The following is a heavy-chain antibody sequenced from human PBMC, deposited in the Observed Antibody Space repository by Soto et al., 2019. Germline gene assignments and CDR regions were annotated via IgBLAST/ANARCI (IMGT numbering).Heavy chain of an antibody. V-gene: IGHV4-31*03. D-gene: IGHD2-8*01. CDR1: GVSISSGGYY. Sequence: QVQLQESGPGLVKPSQTLSLTCTVSGVSISSGGYYWSLIRQHPGKGLEWIGYIYYSGSTYYNPSLKGRVTISVDPSKNEFYLKLSSVTAADTAVYYCARQMVYNNWFDPWGQGTLVTVYS. CDR2: IYYSGST. CDR3: ARQMVYNNWFDP. J-gene: IGHJ5*02.